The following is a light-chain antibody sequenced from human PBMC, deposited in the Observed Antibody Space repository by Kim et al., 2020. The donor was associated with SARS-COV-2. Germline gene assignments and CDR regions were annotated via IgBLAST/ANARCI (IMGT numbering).Light chain of an antibody. CDR3: QKYNGAPWT. V-gene: IGKV1-27*01. J-gene: IGKJ1*01. Sequence: AAVGHRVTITWRASQGISKDLARYQQQPGNAPPLLIFDASALQSGVTTRFSGSGSGPDLTLTISSMQTEDVATYSCQKYNGAPWTFGQGTKLEI. CDR1: QGISKD. CDR2: DAS.